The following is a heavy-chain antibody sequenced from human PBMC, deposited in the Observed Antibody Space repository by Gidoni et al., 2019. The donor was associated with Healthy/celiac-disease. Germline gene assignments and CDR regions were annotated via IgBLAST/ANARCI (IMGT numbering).Heavy chain of an antibody. Sequence: QVQLQESGPGLVKPSQTLSLTCTVSGGSISSGDSYWSWIRQPPGKGLEWIGYIYYSGSTYYNPSLKSRVTISVDTSKNQFSLKLSSVTAADTAVYYCARDTPPPERGYYCYYGMDVWGQGTTVTVSS. V-gene: IGHV4-30-4*01. CDR1: GGSISSGDSY. D-gene: IGHD1-1*01. J-gene: IGHJ6*02. CDR2: IYYSGST. CDR3: ARDTPPPERGYYCYYGMDV.